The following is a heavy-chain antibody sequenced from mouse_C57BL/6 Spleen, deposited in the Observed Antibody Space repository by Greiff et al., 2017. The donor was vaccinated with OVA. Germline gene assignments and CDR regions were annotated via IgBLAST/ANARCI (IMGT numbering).Heavy chain of an antibody. D-gene: IGHD4-1*01. J-gene: IGHJ1*03. Sequence: QVQLKESGAELVKPGASVKISCKASGYAFSSYWMNWVKQRPGKGLEWIGQIYPGDGDTNYNGKFKGKATLTADKSSSTAYMQLSSLTSEDSAVYFCARRTLTGDWYFDVWGTGTTVTVSS. V-gene: IGHV1-80*01. CDR3: ARRTLTGDWYFDV. CDR1: GYAFSSYW. CDR2: IYPGDGDT.